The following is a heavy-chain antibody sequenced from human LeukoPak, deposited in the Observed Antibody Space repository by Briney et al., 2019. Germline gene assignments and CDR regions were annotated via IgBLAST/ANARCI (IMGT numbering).Heavy chain of an antibody. Sequence: SETLSLTCTVSGGSISSYYWSWIRQPPGKGLEWIGSISYSGSTNYNPSLKSRVTISVDTSKNQFSLKLSSVTAADTAVYYCARGVPQWPARVDYWGQGTLVTVSS. D-gene: IGHD6-19*01. CDR1: GGSISSYY. CDR2: ISYSGST. CDR3: ARGVPQWPARVDY. J-gene: IGHJ4*02. V-gene: IGHV4-59*08.